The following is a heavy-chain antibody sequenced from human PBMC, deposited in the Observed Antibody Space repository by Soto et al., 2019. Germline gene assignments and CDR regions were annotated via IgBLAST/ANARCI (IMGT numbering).Heavy chain of an antibody. V-gene: IGHV1-18*01. CDR3: ARENIVVVPAAIVTQDAFDI. CDR2: ISAYNGNT. D-gene: IGHD2-2*02. CDR1: GYTFTSYA. J-gene: IGHJ3*02. Sequence: ASVKVSCKASGYTFTSYAISWVRQAPGQGLEWMGWISAYNGNTNYAQKLQGRVTMTTDTSTSTAYMELRSLRSDDTAVYYCARENIVVVPAAIVTQDAFDIWGQGTMVTVS.